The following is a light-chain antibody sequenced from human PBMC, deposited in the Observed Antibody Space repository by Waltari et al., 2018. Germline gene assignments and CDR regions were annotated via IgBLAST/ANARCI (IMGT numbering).Light chain of an antibody. V-gene: IGLV2-14*03. CDR2: DVS. J-gene: IGLJ3*02. CDR3: SSYTSSSTLWV. CDR1: SSAVGGYNY. Sequence: QSALTQPASVSGSPGQSITISCTGTSSAVGGYNYVSWYQQHPGKAPKLMIYDVSKVPSGVSNRFSGSKSGNTASLTISGLQAEDEADYYCSSYTSSSTLWVFGGGTKLTVL.